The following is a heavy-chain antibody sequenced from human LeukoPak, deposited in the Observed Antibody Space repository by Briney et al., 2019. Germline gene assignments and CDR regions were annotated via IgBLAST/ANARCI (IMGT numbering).Heavy chain of an antibody. V-gene: IGHV4-38-2*02. CDR3: ARDKDYGDYVEDY. CDR2: IYHSGST. J-gene: IGHJ4*02. D-gene: IGHD4-17*01. Sequence: SETLSLTCTVSGYSISSGYYWGWIRQPPGKGLEWIGSIYHSGSTYYNPSLKSRVTISVDTSKNQFSLKLSSVTAADTAVYYCARDKDYGDYVEDYWGQGTLVTVSS. CDR1: GYSISSGYY.